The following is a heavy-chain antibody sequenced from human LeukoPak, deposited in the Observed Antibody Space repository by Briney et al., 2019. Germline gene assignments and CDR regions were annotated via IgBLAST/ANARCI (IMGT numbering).Heavy chain of an antibody. CDR3: AKGGHDFNPFYW. J-gene: IGHJ4*02. V-gene: IGHV3-23*01. D-gene: IGHD2-21*02. Sequence: GGSLRLSCAAPGFTFSTYAMGWVRQAPGKGLEWVSSIKGGGGDPFYADPVKGRFTISRDNSKNTLFLQLDSLRAEDSAVYYCAKGGHDFNPFYWWGQGTLVTVSS. CDR2: IKGGGGDP. CDR1: GFTFSTYA.